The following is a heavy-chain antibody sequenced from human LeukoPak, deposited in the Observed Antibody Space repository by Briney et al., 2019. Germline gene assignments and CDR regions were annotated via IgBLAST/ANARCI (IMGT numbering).Heavy chain of an antibody. V-gene: IGHV1-18*01. Sequence: ASVKVSCKASGYTFTSYGISWVRQAPGQGLEWMGWISPYNGNTDYAQNLQGRVSMTTDTSTSTAYMELRSLRSDDTAVYYCAREVPYDTSNYYQPFDYWGQGTLVTVSS. CDR1: GYTFTSYG. D-gene: IGHD3-22*01. CDR3: AREVPYDTSNYYQPFDY. CDR2: ISPYNGNT. J-gene: IGHJ4*02.